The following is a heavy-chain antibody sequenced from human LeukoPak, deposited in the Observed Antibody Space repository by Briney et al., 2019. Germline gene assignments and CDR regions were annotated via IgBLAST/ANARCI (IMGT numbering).Heavy chain of an antibody. CDR3: AKRGYDSSGYYYYYYMDV. Sequence: QPGGSLRLSCAVSGFTVSSNYLTWVRQAPGKGLEWVSIIYSGGTTYYADSVKGRFTISRDNSENTLYLQMNSLRAEDTAVYYCAKRGYDSSGYYYYYYMDVWGKGTTVTISS. D-gene: IGHD3-22*01. J-gene: IGHJ6*03. V-gene: IGHV3-53*05. CDR1: GFTVSSNY. CDR2: IYSGGTT.